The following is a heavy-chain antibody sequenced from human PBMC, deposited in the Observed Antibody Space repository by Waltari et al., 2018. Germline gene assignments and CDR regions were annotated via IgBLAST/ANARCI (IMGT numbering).Heavy chain of an antibody. Sequence: QVQLVQSGAEVKKPGVSVKVSCKASGYTFTGYYMHWVRQAPGQGLEWMGWINPNSGGTNYAQKVQGRVTMTRDTSISTAYMELSRLRSDDTAVYYCARAVWWGAHAFDIWGQGTMVTVSS. CDR3: ARAVWWGAHAFDI. CDR2: INPNSGGT. J-gene: IGHJ3*02. V-gene: IGHV1-2*02. CDR1: GYTFTGYY. D-gene: IGHD1-26*01.